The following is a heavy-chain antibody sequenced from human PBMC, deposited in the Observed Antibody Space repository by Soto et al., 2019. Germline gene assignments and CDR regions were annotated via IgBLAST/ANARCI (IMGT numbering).Heavy chain of an antibody. CDR1: GYTFTSYA. CDR3: ARERVRYDSSGYYSY. CDR2: INAGNGNT. J-gene: IGHJ4*02. V-gene: IGHV1-3*01. D-gene: IGHD3-22*01. Sequence: GGSMKVSCKASGYTFTSYAMHLVRPAPRQRLEWMGWINAGNGNTKYSQKFQGRVTITRDTSASTAYMELSGLRSEDTAVYYCARERVRYDSSGYYSYWGQGTLVTVSS.